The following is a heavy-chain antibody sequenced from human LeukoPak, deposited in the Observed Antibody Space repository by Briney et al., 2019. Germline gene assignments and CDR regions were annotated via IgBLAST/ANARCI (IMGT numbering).Heavy chain of an antibody. CDR3: ARGDYGDSYYYYYYTDV. J-gene: IGHJ6*03. V-gene: IGHV3-30*01. CDR1: GFTFSSYA. CDR2: ISYDGSNK. Sequence: PGRSLRPSCAASGFTFSSYAMHWVRQAPGKGLEWVAVISYDGSNKYYADSVKGRFTISRDNSKNTLYLQMNSLRAEDTAVYYCARGDYGDSYYYYYYTDVWGKGTTVTVSS. D-gene: IGHD4-17*01.